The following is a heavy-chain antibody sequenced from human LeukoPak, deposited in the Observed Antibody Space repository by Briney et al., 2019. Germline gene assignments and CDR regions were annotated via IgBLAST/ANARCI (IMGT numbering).Heavy chain of an antibody. CDR3: AKDPDDILTGTNDY. CDR2: IYYSGST. D-gene: IGHD3-9*01. V-gene: IGHV4-39*07. Sequence: SETLSLTCTVSGGSISSSSYYWGWIRQPPGKGLEWIGSIYYSGSTYYNPSLKSRVTISVDTSKNQFSLKLSSVTAADTAVYYCAKDPDDILTGTNDYWGQGTLVTVSS. J-gene: IGHJ4*02. CDR1: GGSISSSSYY.